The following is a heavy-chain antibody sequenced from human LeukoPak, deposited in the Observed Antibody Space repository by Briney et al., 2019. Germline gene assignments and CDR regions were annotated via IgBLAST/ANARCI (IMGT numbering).Heavy chain of an antibody. J-gene: IGHJ4*02. CDR1: GFTFTSYE. Sequence: PGGSLRLSCAASGFTFTSYEINWVRQAPGKGLEWISYISKSGSTAYYEDSVKGRFTVSRDNAKDSVFLQMNSLRPEDTGVYYCARDLDVDTNYWGRGTLVTVSS. D-gene: IGHD5-18*01. CDR3: ARDLDVDTNY. V-gene: IGHV3-48*03. CDR2: ISKSGSTA.